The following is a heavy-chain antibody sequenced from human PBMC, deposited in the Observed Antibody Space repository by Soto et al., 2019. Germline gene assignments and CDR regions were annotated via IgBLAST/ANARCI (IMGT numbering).Heavy chain of an antibody. J-gene: IGHJ6*03. V-gene: IGHV4-59*08. CDR3: ASNYCHSIDV. CDR2: IYYTGST. Sequence: QVQLQESGPKLVKPSETLSLTCTVSGVSISSYYWSWIRQPPGKGLEWFGYIYYTGSTNYNPSHKSRVTMSIDPSKNQFSLKLSSVPAADTAVYYCASNYCHSIDVWGKGTTVTVSS. CDR1: GVSISSYY.